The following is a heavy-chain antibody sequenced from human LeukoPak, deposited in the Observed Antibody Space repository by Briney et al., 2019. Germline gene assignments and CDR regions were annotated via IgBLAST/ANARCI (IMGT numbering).Heavy chain of an antibody. V-gene: IGHV4-59*11. J-gene: IGHJ4*02. CDR2: VFDSGRT. D-gene: IGHD5-18*01. CDR1: GGSMTTHH. Sequence: PSETLSLTCTVSGGSMTTHHWNWIRQTPGKGLEWIGYVFDSGRTKENPSLKSRVTLSADTSKNQLSLRLSSVTAADTAVYYCATIKRGNIFGYFDFWGQGILVTVSS. CDR3: ATIKRGNIFGYFDF.